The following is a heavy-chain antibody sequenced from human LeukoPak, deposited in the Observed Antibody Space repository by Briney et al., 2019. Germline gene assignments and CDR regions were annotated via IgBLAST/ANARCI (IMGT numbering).Heavy chain of an antibody. CDR3: ARKNGLDY. V-gene: IGHV4-34*01. CDR2: INHSRST. J-gene: IGHJ4*02. Sequence: SETLSLTCAVYGGSFSGYYWSWIRQPPGKGLEWIGEINHSRSTHYNPSLKSRVTISVDTSKNQFSLKLSSVTAADTAVYYCARKNGLDYWGQGTLVTVSS. CDR1: GGSFSGYY.